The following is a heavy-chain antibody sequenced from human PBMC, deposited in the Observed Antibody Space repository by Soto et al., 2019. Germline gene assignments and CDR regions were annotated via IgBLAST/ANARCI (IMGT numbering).Heavy chain of an antibody. CDR1: GGSISSGGYY. CDR2: IYYSGST. J-gene: IGHJ4*02. Sequence: KASETLSLTCTVSGGSISSGGYYWSWIRQHPGKGLEWIGYIYYSGSTYYNPSLKSRVTISVDTSKNQFSLKLSSVTAADTAVYYCARVQRVIVVVPAATIIDYWGQGTLVTVSS. CDR3: ARVQRVIVVVPAATIIDY. D-gene: IGHD2-2*01. V-gene: IGHV4-31*03.